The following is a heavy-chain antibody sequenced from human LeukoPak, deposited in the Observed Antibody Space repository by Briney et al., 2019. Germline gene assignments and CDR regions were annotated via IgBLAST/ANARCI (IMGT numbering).Heavy chain of an antibody. Sequence: GGSLRLSCAASGFTFSSYSMNWVRQAPGKGLEWVSSISSSSSYIYYADSVKGRFTISRDNAKNSLYLQMNSLRAEDTPVYYCARSDGDYGIGAFDIWGQGTMVTVSS. J-gene: IGHJ3*02. D-gene: IGHD4-17*01. CDR2: ISSSSSYI. V-gene: IGHV3-21*01. CDR3: ARSDGDYGIGAFDI. CDR1: GFTFSSYS.